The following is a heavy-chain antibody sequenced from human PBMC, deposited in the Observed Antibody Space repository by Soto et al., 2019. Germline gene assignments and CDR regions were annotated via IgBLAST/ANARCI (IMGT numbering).Heavy chain of an antibody. Sequence: QVQLVESGGGVVQPGRSLRLSCAASGFTFSGYAMHWVRQAPGKRLEWVAVISYDGTNKFYADSVKGRFTISRDNSKNTLSLQMNSLRAEDTAVYYCASDSGSYRGRGYFDYWGQGTLVTVSS. V-gene: IGHV3-30-3*01. CDR3: ASDSGSYRGRGYFDY. CDR2: ISYDGTNK. CDR1: GFTFSGYA. J-gene: IGHJ4*02. D-gene: IGHD1-26*01.